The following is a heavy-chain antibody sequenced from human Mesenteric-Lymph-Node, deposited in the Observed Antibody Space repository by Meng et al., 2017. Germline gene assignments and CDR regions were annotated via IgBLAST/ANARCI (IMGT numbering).Heavy chain of an antibody. V-gene: IGHV3-15*01. Sequence: GESLKISCVASGLSFTDAWMSWVRQAPGKGLEWVGRIKRNSDGGTIDYAAPVKGRFAISRDNSKNTLFLQMNSLRAEDTAVYYCAKLCTGSGSGWTFSHFDYWGQGTLVTVSS. D-gene: IGHD6-19*01. CDR3: AKLCTGSGSGWTFSHFDY. J-gene: IGHJ4*02. CDR1: GLSFTDAW. CDR2: IKRNSDGGTI.